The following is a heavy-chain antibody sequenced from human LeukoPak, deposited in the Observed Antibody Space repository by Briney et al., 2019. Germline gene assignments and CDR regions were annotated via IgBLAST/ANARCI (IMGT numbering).Heavy chain of an antibody. Sequence: PGGSLRLSCAASGFTVSSHYMSWVRQAPGKGLEWVSVIYKDGSTYYAEFVKGRFTISRDTSKNTLYLQMNSLRAEDTAVYYCAKNWYFDWLFQDYWGQGTLVTVSS. CDR3: AKNWYFDWLFQDY. CDR1: GFTVSSHY. J-gene: IGHJ4*02. V-gene: IGHV3-66*01. CDR2: IYKDGST. D-gene: IGHD3-9*01.